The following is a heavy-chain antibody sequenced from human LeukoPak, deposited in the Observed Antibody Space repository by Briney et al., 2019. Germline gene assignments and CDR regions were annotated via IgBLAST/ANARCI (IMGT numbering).Heavy chain of an antibody. CDR3: ARDTPPQL. D-gene: IGHD1-1*01. CDR2: IYSGGST. V-gene: IGHV3-53*05. J-gene: IGHJ4*02. CDR1: GFTVSTSY. Sequence: PGGSPRLSCAASGFTVSTSYVSWVRQAPGKGLEWVSVIYSGGSTYYADSVKGRFTTSRDKSKNTLYLQMNSLRAEDTALNYCARDTPPQLWGQGSLATVSS.